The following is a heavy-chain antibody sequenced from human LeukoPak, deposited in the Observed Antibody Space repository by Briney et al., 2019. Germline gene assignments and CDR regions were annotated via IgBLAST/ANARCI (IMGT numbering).Heavy chain of an antibody. V-gene: IGHV4-39*01. CDR2: IYSSGST. D-gene: IGHD5-12*01. CDR1: GGSISSSSDY. Sequence: KASETLSLTCTVSGGSISSSSDYWGWIRQAPGKGLEWIGSIYSSGSTYYNPPLRSRVTISVDTSKNQFSLKLTSVTAADTAVYYCAKCSDYSGYDGLWGQGTLVTVSS. J-gene: IGHJ4*02. CDR3: AKCSDYSGYDGL.